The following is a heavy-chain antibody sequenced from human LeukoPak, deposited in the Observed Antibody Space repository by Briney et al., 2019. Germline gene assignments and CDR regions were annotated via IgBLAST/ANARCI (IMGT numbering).Heavy chain of an antibody. CDR1: GFTFSGSA. Sequence: GGSLRLSCAASGFTFSGSAMHWVRQASGKGLEWVGRIRSKANSYATAYAASVKGRFTISRDDSKNTAYLQMNSLKTEDTAVYYCTSIGQQHDSKYYYYYMDVWGKGTTVTVSS. CDR3: TSIGQQHDSKYYYYYMDV. J-gene: IGHJ6*03. V-gene: IGHV3-73*01. CDR2: IRSKANSYAT. D-gene: IGHD1/OR15-1a*01.